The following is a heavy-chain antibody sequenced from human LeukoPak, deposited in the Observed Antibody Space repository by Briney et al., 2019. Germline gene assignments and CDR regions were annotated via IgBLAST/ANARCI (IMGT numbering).Heavy chain of an antibody. CDR1: GVSIRTYY. CDR2: IYRGST. J-gene: IGHJ4*02. V-gene: IGHV4-59*01. CDR3: ARGGDYEIDY. Sequence: SETLSLTCTVSGVSIRTYYWNWIRQPPGKGPEWIGYIYRGSTNYNPSFESRVTISVDTPKNQFSLKLSSVTAAGTAVYYCARGGDYEIDYWGQGILVTVSS. D-gene: IGHD4-17*01.